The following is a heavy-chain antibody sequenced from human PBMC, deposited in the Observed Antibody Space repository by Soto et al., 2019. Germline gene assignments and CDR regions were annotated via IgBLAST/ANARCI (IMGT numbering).Heavy chain of an antibody. Sequence: ASVKVSCKASGYTFTSYAMHWVRQAPGQRLEWMGWINAGNGNTKYSQKFQGRVTITRDTSASTAYMELSSLRSEDTAVYYCARDLFYYDFWSGYYSPFYYYYGMDVWGQGTTVTVSS. CDR1: GYTFTSYA. D-gene: IGHD3-3*01. J-gene: IGHJ6*02. CDR3: ARDLFYYDFWSGYYSPFYYYYGMDV. V-gene: IGHV1-3*01. CDR2: INAGNGNT.